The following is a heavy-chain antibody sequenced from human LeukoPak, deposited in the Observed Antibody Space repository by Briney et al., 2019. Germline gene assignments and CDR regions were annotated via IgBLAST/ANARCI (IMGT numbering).Heavy chain of an antibody. Sequence: PGGSLRLSCAASGFTFSSYSMNWVRQAPGKGLEWVSSISSSSSYIYYADSVKGRSTISRDNAKNSLYLQMNSLRAEDTAVYYCARANTPFIAAAVLNWGQGTLVTVSS. D-gene: IGHD6-13*01. J-gene: IGHJ4*02. V-gene: IGHV3-21*01. CDR2: ISSSSSYI. CDR1: GFTFSSYS. CDR3: ARANTPFIAAAVLN.